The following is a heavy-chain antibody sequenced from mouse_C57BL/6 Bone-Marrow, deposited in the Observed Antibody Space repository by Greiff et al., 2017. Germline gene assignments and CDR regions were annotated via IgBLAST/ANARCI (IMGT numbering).Heavy chain of an antibody. V-gene: IGHV5-17*01. CDR1: GFTFSDYG. D-gene: IGHD1-1*01. CDR2: ISSGSSTI. J-gene: IGHJ4*01. CDR3: ASITTVDYYAMDY. Sequence: EVMLVESGGGLVKPGGSLKLSCAASGFTFSDYGMHWVRQAPEKGLEWVAYISSGSSTIYYADTVKGRFTISRDNAKNTLFLQMTSLRSEDTAMYYCASITTVDYYAMDYWGQGTSVTVSS.